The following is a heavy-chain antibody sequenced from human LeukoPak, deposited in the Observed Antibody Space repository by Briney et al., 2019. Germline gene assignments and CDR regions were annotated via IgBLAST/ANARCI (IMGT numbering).Heavy chain of an antibody. CDR3: ARVIGWLRYGMDV. D-gene: IGHD5-24*01. J-gene: IGHJ6*02. V-gene: IGHV3-23*01. CDR2: ISGSGGST. Sequence: GGSLRLSCAASGFTFSSYAMSWVRQAPGKGLEWVSAISGSGGSTYYADSVKGRFTISRDNSKNTLYLQMNSLRAEDTAVYYCARVIGWLRYGMDVWGQGTTVTVSS. CDR1: GFTFSSYA.